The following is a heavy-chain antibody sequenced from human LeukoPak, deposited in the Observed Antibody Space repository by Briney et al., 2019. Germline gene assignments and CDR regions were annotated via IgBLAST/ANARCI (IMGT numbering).Heavy chain of an antibody. V-gene: IGHV3-23*01. CDR2: ISGSGGST. D-gene: IGHD3-3*01. J-gene: IGHJ4*02. CDR1: GFTFSSYA. Sequence: GGSLRLSCAASGFTFSSYAMSWVRQAPGKGLEWVSAISGSGGSTYYADSVKGRFTISRDNSKNTLYLQMNSLRAEDTAVYYCAKDKVLRFLEWSRKGYYFDYWGQGTLVTISS. CDR3: AKDKVLRFLEWSRKGYYFDY.